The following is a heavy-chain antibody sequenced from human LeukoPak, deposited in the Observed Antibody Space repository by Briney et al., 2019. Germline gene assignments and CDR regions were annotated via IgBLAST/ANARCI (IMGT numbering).Heavy chain of an antibody. J-gene: IGHJ4*02. CDR1: GFTFSSYG. Sequence: GGSLRLSCAASGFTFSSYGMHWVRQAPGEGLEWVAFIRYDGSNIYYADSVKGRFTISRDNAKNSLYLQMNSLRAEDTALYYCAKDTGKELPPWFDYWGQGTLVTVSS. D-gene: IGHD1-26*01. CDR2: IRYDGSNI. V-gene: IGHV3-30*02. CDR3: AKDTGKELPPWFDY.